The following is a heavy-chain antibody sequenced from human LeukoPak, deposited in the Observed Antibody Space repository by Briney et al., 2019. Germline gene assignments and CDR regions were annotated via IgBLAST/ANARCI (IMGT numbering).Heavy chain of an antibody. Sequence: PGGSLRLSCAASAFTFSSYAMSWVRQAPGKGLEWVSTISGSGSRTDYADSVKGRFTISRVNSRNTLYLQMNSLRVEDTAVFYCAIEGYSYGYDLSGWFDPWGQGTLVTVSS. CDR3: AIEGYSYGYDLSGWFDP. CDR1: AFTFSSYA. CDR2: ISGSGSRT. J-gene: IGHJ5*02. D-gene: IGHD5-18*01. V-gene: IGHV3-23*01.